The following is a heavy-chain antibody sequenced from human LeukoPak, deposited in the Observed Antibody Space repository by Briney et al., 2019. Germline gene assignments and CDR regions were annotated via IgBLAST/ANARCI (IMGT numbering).Heavy chain of an antibody. Sequence: GGSLRLSCAASGFTFSSYGMHWVRQAPGKGLEWVAVISYDGSNKYYADSVKGRFTISRDNSKNTLYLQMNSLRAEDTAVYYCARDTGIAVAGTGDFDYWGQGTLVTVSS. D-gene: IGHD6-13*01. V-gene: IGHV3-30*03. CDR1: GFTFSSYG. CDR2: ISYDGSNK. J-gene: IGHJ4*02. CDR3: ARDTGIAVAGTGDFDY.